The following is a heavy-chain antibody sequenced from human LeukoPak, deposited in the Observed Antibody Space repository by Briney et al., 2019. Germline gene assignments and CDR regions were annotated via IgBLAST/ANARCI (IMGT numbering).Heavy chain of an antibody. Sequence: ASVKVSCKASGYTFTSYYMHWVRQAPGQGLEWMGIINPSGGSTSYAQKFQGRVTMTRDMSTSTVYMELSSLRSEDTAVYYCARDGAPFWSEKSNWFDPWGQGTLVTVSS. CDR2: INPSGGST. CDR3: ARDGAPFWSEKSNWFDP. V-gene: IGHV1-46*01. J-gene: IGHJ5*02. D-gene: IGHD3-3*01. CDR1: GYTFTSYY.